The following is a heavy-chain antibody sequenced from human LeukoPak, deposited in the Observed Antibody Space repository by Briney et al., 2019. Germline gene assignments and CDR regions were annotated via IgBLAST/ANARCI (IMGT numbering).Heavy chain of an antibody. CDR3: ARGFTVYRLSLDY. J-gene: IGHJ4*02. Sequence: ASVKVSCKASGYIFTGYYMHWVRQAPGQGLEWMGFINPSGGVTTYAQKFQGSVTMTRDTSTSTVYMELSSLRSEDTAVYYCARGFTVYRLSLDYWGQGSLVTVSS. CDR2: INPSGGVT. D-gene: IGHD3-16*02. CDR1: GYIFTGYY. V-gene: IGHV1-46*01.